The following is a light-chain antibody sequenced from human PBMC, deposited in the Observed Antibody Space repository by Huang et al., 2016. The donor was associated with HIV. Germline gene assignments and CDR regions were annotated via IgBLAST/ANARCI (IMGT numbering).Light chain of an antibody. CDR3: LQDYNYPRT. V-gene: IGKV1-6*01. Sequence: AIQMTQSPSSLSASVGDRVTITCRASQGIRNELGVYQQKPGNVPKLLIYAASTLQRGVSSRFSGSGAGTDFTLTISSLQPEDFATYYCLQDYNYPRTFGQGTKVEIK. CDR1: QGIRNE. CDR2: AAS. J-gene: IGKJ1*01.